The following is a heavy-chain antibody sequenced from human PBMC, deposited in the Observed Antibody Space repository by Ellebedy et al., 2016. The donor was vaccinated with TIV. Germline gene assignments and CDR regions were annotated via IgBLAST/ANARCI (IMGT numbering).Heavy chain of an antibody. J-gene: IGHJ2*01. Sequence: MPSETLSLTCTVSGGSISSYYWSWIRQPPGKGLEWIGYIYYRGSTNYNPSLKSRVTISVDTSKNQFSLKLSSVTAADTAVYYCASQGYRGVIVVVTTTMGYFDLWGRGTLVTVSS. CDR1: GGSISSYY. D-gene: IGHD3-22*01. CDR3: ASQGYRGVIVVVTTTMGYFDL. V-gene: IGHV4-59*08. CDR2: IYYRGST.